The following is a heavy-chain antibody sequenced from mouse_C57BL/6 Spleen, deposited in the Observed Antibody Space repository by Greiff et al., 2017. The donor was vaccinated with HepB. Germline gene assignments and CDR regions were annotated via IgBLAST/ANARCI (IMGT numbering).Heavy chain of an antibody. V-gene: IGHV1-4*01. J-gene: IGHJ3*01. D-gene: IGHD2-4*01. Sequence: QVQLQQSGAELARPGASVKMSCKASGYTFTSYTMHWVKQRPGQGLEWIGYINPSSGYTKYNQKFKDKATLTADKSSSTAYMQLSSLTSEDSAVYYCANDYDGDLARFAYWGQVTLVTVSA. CDR3: ANDYDGDLARFAY. CDR1: GYTFTSYT. CDR2: INPSSGYT.